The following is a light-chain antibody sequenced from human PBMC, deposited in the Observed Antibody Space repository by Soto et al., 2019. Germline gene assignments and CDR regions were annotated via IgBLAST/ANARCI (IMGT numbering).Light chain of an antibody. CDR2: RAS. Sequence: EIVMTQSPATLSVSPGERATLSCRASQSVSSNLAWYQQKAGQAPKVLIYRASSRATGIPDRFSGSGSGTEFTLTISSLQSEDFAVYYCQQYNNWPTWTFGQGTKVDIK. J-gene: IGKJ1*01. CDR1: QSVSSN. CDR3: QQYNNWPTWT. V-gene: IGKV3D-15*01.